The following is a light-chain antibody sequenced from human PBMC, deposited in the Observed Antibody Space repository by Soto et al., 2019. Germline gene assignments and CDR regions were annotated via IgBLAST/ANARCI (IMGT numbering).Light chain of an antibody. CDR3: QQYYNSPPT. V-gene: IGKV3-20*01. CDR1: QTITSRY. Sequence: EIVLTQSPGTLSLSPGERATLSCRASQTITSRYVAWYQQKLDQAPRLLIYGASNRATGIPDRFSGRGSGNHFTLTINSLEPEDFALYYCQQYYNSPPTFGPGITVDIK. J-gene: IGKJ3*01. CDR2: GAS.